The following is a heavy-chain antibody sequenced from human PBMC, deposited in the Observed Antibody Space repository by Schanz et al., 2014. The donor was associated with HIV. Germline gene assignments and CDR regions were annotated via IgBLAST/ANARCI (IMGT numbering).Heavy chain of an antibody. J-gene: IGHJ6*02. Sequence: QVQLVESGGGVVQPGRSLRLSCVASGFSFSSHGMHWVRQAPGKGLEWVALIPYDGNNDFYADSVKGRFTISRDNSKNTLYLQMKSLRPEDTAVYYCAKDRNHYDSRYRGKGNYYYYYGMDVWGQGTTVTVSS. CDR1: GFSFSSHG. CDR3: AKDRNHYDSRYRGKGNYYYYYGMDV. D-gene: IGHD3-22*01. V-gene: IGHV3-30*18. CDR2: IPYDGNND.